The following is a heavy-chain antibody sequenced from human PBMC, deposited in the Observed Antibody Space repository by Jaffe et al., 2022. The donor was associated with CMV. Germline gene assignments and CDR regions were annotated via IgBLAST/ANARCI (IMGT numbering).Heavy chain of an antibody. D-gene: IGHD3-22*01. Sequence: QMQLVQSGAEVKKTGSSVKVSCKASGYTFTYRYLHWVRQAPGQALEWMGWITPFNGNTNYAQKFQDRVTITRDRSMSTAYMELSSLRSEDTAMYYCARSRYYYDSSGYPSGDAFDIWGQGTMVTVSS. V-gene: IGHV1-45*02. CDR3: ARSRYYYDSSGYPSGDAFDI. CDR1: GYTFTYRY. CDR2: ITPFNGNT. J-gene: IGHJ3*02.